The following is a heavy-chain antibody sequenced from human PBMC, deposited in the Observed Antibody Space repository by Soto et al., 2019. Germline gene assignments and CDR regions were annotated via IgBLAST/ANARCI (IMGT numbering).Heavy chain of an antibody. CDR2: MSRGRSYK. Sequence: EVQLVESGGGLVQPGGSLRLSCVASGFTFSNYSMNWVRQAPGKGLEWVSSMSRGRSYKYYAGSVKGRFTISRDNAKNALYPQMNCLRAGDTAVYYVARNQDHDYGCRSYRYTCPFDYWGQGTLVTVA. J-gene: IGHJ4*02. CDR1: GFTFSNYS. V-gene: IGHV3-21*01. D-gene: IGHD3-16*02. CDR3: ARNQDHDYGCRSYRYTCPFDY.